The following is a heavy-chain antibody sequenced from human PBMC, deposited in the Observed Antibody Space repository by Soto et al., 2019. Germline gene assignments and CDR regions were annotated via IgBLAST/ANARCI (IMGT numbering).Heavy chain of an antibody. CDR3: ARAGYDSSGYYFYAMDV. D-gene: IGHD3-22*01. CDR1: GFILICYD. CDR2: IGTAGDP. Sequence: WGSLSLSCVSSGFILICYDMHWVRQATGEGLEWVSAIGTAGDPYYSGSVKGRFTISRGNAENSVYLQMNSLRAGDTAVYYCARAGYDSSGYYFYAMDVWGPGTTVTVSS. V-gene: IGHV3-13*05. J-gene: IGHJ6*02.